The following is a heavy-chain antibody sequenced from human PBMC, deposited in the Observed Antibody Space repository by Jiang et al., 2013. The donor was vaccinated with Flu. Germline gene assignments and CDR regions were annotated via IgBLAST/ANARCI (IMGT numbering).Heavy chain of an antibody. Sequence: GSGLVKPSETLSLTCTVSGGSISSYYWSWIRQPPGKGLEWIGYIYYSGSTNYNPSLESRVTISVDTSKSQFSLKLSSVTAADTAVYYCARLRAGYYYYGMDVWGQGTTVTVSS. D-gene: IGHD3-10*01. CDR2: IYYSGST. CDR3: ARLRAGYYYYGMDV. CDR1: GGSISSYY. V-gene: IGHV4-59*08. J-gene: IGHJ6*02.